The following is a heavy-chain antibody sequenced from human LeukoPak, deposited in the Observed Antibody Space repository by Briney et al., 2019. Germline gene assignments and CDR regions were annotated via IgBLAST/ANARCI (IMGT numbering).Heavy chain of an antibody. CDR1: GFTSINYA. J-gene: IGHJ4*02. Sequence: PGGSLRLSCAASGFTSINYAMNWVRQAPGKGLEWVSVLIGSSGATDYADSVKGRFTISRDNSKNTLYLQMNSLRAEDTAVYYCAREWTLTVFDYWGQGTLVTVSS. V-gene: IGHV3-23*01. CDR3: AREWTLTVFDY. CDR2: LIGSSGAT. D-gene: IGHD3-3*01.